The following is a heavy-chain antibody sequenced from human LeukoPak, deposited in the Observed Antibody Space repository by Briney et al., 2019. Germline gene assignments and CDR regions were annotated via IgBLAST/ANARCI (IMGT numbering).Heavy chain of an antibody. D-gene: IGHD3-22*01. J-gene: IGHJ4*02. CDR1: GFTFSSFL. V-gene: IGHV3-74*01. Sequence: VRSLSLSCAASGFTFSSFLVHWVGQDPVTGVLWGRRSNGDWSSTDYEDSEKSRVNISRDNAKKTVYLQMNSLKAEDTAVYYCVRGYSSGYRLDYWGQGTLVTVSS. CDR2: SNGDWSST. CDR3: VRGYSSGYRLDY.